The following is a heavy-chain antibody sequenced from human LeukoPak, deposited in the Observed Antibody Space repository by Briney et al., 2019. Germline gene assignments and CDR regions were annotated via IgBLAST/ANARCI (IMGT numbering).Heavy chain of an antibody. CDR1: GFTFSSYS. J-gene: IGHJ4*02. Sequence: GGSLRLSCAASGFTFSSYSMNWVRQAPGKGLEWVSSISSSSSYIYYADSVKGRFTISRDNAKNSLYLQMNSLRAEDTAVYYCARSRQWRPFDYWGQGTLVTVSS. V-gene: IGHV3-21*01. CDR2: ISSSSSYI. D-gene: IGHD6-19*01. CDR3: ARSRQWRPFDY.